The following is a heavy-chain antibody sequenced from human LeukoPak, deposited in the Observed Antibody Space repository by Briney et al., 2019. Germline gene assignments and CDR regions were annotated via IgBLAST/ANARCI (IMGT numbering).Heavy chain of an antibody. CDR3: GRHRDYDGAYYYYHMDV. J-gene: IGHJ6*03. Sequence: PGGSLRLSCVASGVTFNSDTMHWVRQAPGKGLEYVSGISKNGGSTFYVNSVKGRFTISRDNSKNTLYLQMGSLRGDDTAVYYCGRHRDYDGAYYYYHMDVWGKGTTVTVSS. CDR2: ISKNGGST. V-gene: IGHV3-64*01. CDR1: GVTFNSDT. D-gene: IGHD3-10*01.